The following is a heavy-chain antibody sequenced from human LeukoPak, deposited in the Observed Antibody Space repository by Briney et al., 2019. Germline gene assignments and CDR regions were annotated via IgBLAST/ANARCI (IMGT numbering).Heavy chain of an antibody. Sequence: GGSLRLSCAASGFSFSRYSMSWVRQAPGKGLEWVSSISSSSSYIYYADSVKGRFTISRDNAKNSLYLQMNSLRAEDTVVYYCAKDSGSSWPDNLDYWGQGTLVTVSS. J-gene: IGHJ4*02. V-gene: IGHV3-21*01. D-gene: IGHD6-13*01. CDR3: AKDSGSSWPDNLDY. CDR2: ISSSSSYI. CDR1: GFSFSRYS.